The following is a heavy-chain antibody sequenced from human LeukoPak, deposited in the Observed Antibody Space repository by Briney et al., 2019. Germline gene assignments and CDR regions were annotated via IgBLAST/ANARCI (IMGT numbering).Heavy chain of an antibody. CDR3: ARHNNYYDSSGYSDY. V-gene: IGHV4-4*07. Sequence: SETLSLTCTVSGGSISSYYWSWIRQPAGKGLEWIGRIYTSGSTNYNPSLKSRVTMSVDTSKNQFSLKLSSVTAADTAVYYCARHNNYYDSSGYSDYWGQGTLVTVSS. J-gene: IGHJ4*02. D-gene: IGHD3-22*01. CDR2: IYTSGST. CDR1: GGSISSYY.